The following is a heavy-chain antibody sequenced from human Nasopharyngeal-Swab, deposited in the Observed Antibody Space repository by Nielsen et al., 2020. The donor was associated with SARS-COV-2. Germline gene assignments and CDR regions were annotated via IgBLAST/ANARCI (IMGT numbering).Heavy chain of an antibody. D-gene: IGHD2-21*01. CDR1: GVIFSDYS. V-gene: IGHV3-69-1*01. J-gene: IGHJ3*01. CDR3: ARDRDWAFDV. CDR2: IRSSNDI. Sequence: GGSLRLSCAASGVIFSDYSMNWVRQAPGKGLEWISYIRSSNDIYYADSVKGRFTISRDHDKNSLYLQMSSLRVEDTAVYYCARDRDWAFDVWGQGAVVTVSS.